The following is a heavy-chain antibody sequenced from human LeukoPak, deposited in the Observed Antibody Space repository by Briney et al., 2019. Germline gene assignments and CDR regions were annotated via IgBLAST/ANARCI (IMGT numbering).Heavy chain of an antibody. V-gene: IGHV4-39*07. CDR1: GGSISSSSYY. CDR3: ARDQYWFDP. J-gene: IGHJ5*02. Sequence: SETLSLTCTVSGGSISSSSYYWGWIRQPPGKGLEWIGSIYYSGSTYYNPSLKSRVTISVDTSKNQFSLKLSSVTAADTAVYYCARDQYWFDPWGQGTLVTVSS. CDR2: IYYSGST.